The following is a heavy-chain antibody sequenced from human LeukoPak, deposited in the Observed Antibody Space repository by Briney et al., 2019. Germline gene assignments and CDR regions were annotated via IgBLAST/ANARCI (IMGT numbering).Heavy chain of an antibody. CDR3: ARARRLGITMVRNDAFDI. CDR1: GYTFTSYG. J-gene: IGHJ3*02. Sequence: ASVKVSCKASGYTFTSYGISWVRQAPGQGLEWMGWISAYNGNTNYAQKLQGRVTMTTDTSTSTAYMELRSLRSDDTAVYYCARARRLGITMVRNDAFDIWGQGTMVTVSS. D-gene: IGHD3-10*01. V-gene: IGHV1-18*01. CDR2: ISAYNGNT.